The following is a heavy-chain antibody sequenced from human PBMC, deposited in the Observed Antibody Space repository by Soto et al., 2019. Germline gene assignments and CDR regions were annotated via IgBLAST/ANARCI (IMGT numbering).Heavy chain of an antibody. J-gene: IGHJ3*02. CDR2: IYYSGST. D-gene: IGHD1-26*01. Sequence: QVQLQESGPGLVKPSQTLSLTWTVSGGSISSGGYYWSWISQHPGKGLEWIGYIYYSGSTYYNPSLKSRVTISVDTAKNQFSLKLSSVTAADTAVYYCARGLIVGAHNAFDIWGQGTMVTVSS. CDR1: GGSISSGGYY. CDR3: ARGLIVGAHNAFDI. V-gene: IGHV4-31*02.